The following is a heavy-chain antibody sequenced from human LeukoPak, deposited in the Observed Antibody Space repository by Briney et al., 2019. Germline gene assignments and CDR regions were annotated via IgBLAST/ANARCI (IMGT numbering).Heavy chain of an antibody. Sequence: PSETPSLTCAVYGGSFSGYYWSWIRQPPGKGLEWIGEINHSGSTNYNPSLKSRVTISVDTSKNQFSLKLSSVTAADTAVYYCARGFGWDGYNYSYFDYWGQGTLVTVSS. D-gene: IGHD5-24*01. CDR2: INHSGST. V-gene: IGHV4-34*01. CDR1: GGSFSGYY. CDR3: ARGFGWDGYNYSYFDY. J-gene: IGHJ4*02.